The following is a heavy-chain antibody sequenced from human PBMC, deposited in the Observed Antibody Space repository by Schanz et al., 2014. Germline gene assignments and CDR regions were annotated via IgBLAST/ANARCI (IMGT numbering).Heavy chain of an antibody. CDR2: IIPILGIA. J-gene: IGHJ3*02. D-gene: IGHD2-15*01. Sequence: QVQLVQSGPEVKKPGSSVKVSCKASGGTFSSDTFSWVRQDPGQGLEWMGRIIPILGIANYAQNFQGRVTITADKSTSTAYMELSSLRYEDSALYCCARGSMPGTFDIWGQGTMVTVSS. V-gene: IGHV1-69*02. CDR3: ARGSMPGTFDI. CDR1: GGTFSSDT.